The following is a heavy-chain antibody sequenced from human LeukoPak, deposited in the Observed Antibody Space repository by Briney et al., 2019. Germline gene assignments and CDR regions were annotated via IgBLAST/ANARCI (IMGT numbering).Heavy chain of an antibody. V-gene: IGHV4-4*07. Sequence: SETLSLTCTVSGGSISTYYWNWIRQPAGKGLEWIGRIYTTGITNYNPSLRTRVTISVDASRNQFSLNLSSVTAADTAVYYCARWSGSVTARNYYYYMDVWGEGTTVTVSS. CDR3: ARWSGSVTARNYYYYMDV. CDR2: IYTTGIT. CDR1: GGSISTYY. J-gene: IGHJ6*03. D-gene: IGHD6-6*01.